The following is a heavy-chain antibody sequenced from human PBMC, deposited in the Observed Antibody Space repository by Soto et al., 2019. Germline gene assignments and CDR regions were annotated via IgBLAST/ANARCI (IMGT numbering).Heavy chain of an antibody. J-gene: IGHJ5*02. CDR2: IYYSGST. Sequence: QVQLQESGPGLVKPSQTLSLTCTVSGGSISSGDYYWSWIRQSPGKGLEWIGYIYYSGSTYYNPSLKRRVTISVDTSRDQFSLKLSSVTAADTAVYYCARRNENSGSWYDYWFDPWGLGTVVTVSS. CDR1: GGSISSGDYY. CDR3: ARRNENSGSWYDYWFDP. V-gene: IGHV4-30-4*01. D-gene: IGHD6-13*01.